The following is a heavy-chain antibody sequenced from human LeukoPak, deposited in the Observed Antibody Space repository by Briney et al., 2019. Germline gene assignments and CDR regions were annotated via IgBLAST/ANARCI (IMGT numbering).Heavy chain of an antibody. D-gene: IGHD1-26*01. Sequence: PGGSLRLSCAASGFTFSSYAMSWVRQAPGKGLEWVSSISSSSTYIYYGDSVKGRLTISRDNAKNSLYLQMNSLRAEDTAVYYCARYSGSYGTFDYWGQGTLVTVSS. CDR3: ARYSGSYGTFDY. CDR1: GFTFSSYA. J-gene: IGHJ4*02. CDR2: ISSSSTYI. V-gene: IGHV3-21*01.